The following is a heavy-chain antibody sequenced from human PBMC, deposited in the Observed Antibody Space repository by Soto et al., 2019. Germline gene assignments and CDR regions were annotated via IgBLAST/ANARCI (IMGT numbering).Heavy chain of an antibody. Sequence: GGSLRLSCAASGFTFSSYAMHWVRQAPGKGLEWVAVISYDGSNKYYADSVKGRFTISRDNSENTRYLQMNSLRAADTAVYYCARDPLFGAAAAGKFGYYYYYGMDVWGQGTTVTVSS. CDR1: GFTFSSYA. CDR3: ARDPLFGAAAAGKFGYYYYYGMDV. D-gene: IGHD6-13*01. V-gene: IGHV3-30-3*01. CDR2: ISYDGSNK. J-gene: IGHJ6*02.